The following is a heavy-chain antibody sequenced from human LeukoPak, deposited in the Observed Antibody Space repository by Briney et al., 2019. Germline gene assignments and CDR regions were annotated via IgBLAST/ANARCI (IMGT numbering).Heavy chain of an antibody. CDR3: ARGPHRNCSSTSCDFDY. Sequence: SETLSLTCAVYGGSFSVYYWSWIRQPPGKGLEWIGEINHSGSTNYNPSLKSRVTISVDTSKNQFSLKLSSVTAADTAVYYCARGPHRNCSSTSCDFDYWGQGTLVTVSS. V-gene: IGHV4-34*01. D-gene: IGHD2-2*01. J-gene: IGHJ4*02. CDR1: GGSFSVYY. CDR2: INHSGST.